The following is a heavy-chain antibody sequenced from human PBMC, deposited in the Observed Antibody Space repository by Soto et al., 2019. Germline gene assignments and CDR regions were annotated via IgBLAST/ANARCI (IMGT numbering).Heavy chain of an antibody. D-gene: IGHD4-17*01. CDR2: IYYSGST. V-gene: IGHV4-31*03. Sequence: SETLSLTCTVSGGSISSGGYYWSWIRQHPGKGLEWIGYIYYSGSTYYNPSLKSRVTILVDTSKNQFSLKLSSVTAADTAVYYCARRTSVTTVDYYYGMDVWGQGTTVTVSS. J-gene: IGHJ6*02. CDR1: GGSISSGGYY. CDR3: ARRTSVTTVDYYYGMDV.